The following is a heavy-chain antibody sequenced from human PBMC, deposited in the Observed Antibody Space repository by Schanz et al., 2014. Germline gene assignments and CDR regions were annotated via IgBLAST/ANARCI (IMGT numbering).Heavy chain of an antibody. CDR2: INHSGGT. CDR3: ELITLDRGVRNDY. Sequence: QVQLQQWGAGLLKASETLSLTCAVYGGSSSDCYWSWIRQPPGKGLEWIGEINHSGGTNYNPSLKSRVTMSVDTSKTQFSLILTFVTAADTAVYYCELITLDRGVRNDYWGQGTLVSVSS. V-gene: IGHV4-34*01. D-gene: IGHD3-10*01. CDR1: GGSSSDCY. J-gene: IGHJ4*02.